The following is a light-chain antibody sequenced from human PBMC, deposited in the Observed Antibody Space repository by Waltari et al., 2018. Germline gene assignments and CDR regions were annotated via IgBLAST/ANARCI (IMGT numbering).Light chain of an antibody. V-gene: IGLV3-21*04. CDR3: QVWDTSSDHQV. J-gene: IGLJ2*01. CDR1: NIGRKS. Sequence: SYVLTQSPSVSEPPGHPARLTCGGTNIGRKSVHWYQQKPGQALLLVIYYNSDRPSGIPERFSGSNSGNTATLTISRVEAGDEADYYCQVWDTSSDHQVFGGGTELTVL. CDR2: YNS.